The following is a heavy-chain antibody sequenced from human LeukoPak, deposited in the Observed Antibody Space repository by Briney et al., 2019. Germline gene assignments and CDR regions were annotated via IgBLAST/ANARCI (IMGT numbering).Heavy chain of an antibody. D-gene: IGHD6-13*01. CDR1: GYTFTSYG. Sequence: ASVTVSCKASGYTFTSYGISWVRQAPGQGLEWMGWISAYNGNTNYAQKLQGRVTMTTDTSTSTAYMELRSLRSDDTAVYYCARRAAAATYYYYYYGMDVWGKGTTVTVSS. V-gene: IGHV1-18*01. CDR2: ISAYNGNT. J-gene: IGHJ6*04. CDR3: ARRAAAATYYYYYYGMDV.